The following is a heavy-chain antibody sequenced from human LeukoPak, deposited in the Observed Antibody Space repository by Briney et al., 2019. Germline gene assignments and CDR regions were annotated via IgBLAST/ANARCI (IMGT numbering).Heavy chain of an antibody. J-gene: IGHJ4*02. Sequence: ASVRVSCKASGGTFSSYAISWVRQAPGQGLEWMGWINPNSGGTNYAQKFQGWVTMTRDMSISTAYMELSRLRSDDTAVYYCARVWGPLYGDYAGDYFDYWGQGTLVTVSS. CDR2: INPNSGGT. V-gene: IGHV1-2*04. CDR3: ARVWGPLYGDYAGDYFDY. CDR1: GGTFSSYA. D-gene: IGHD4-17*01.